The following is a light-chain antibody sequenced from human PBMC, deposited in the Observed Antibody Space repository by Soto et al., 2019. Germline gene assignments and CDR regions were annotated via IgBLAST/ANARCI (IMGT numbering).Light chain of an antibody. V-gene: IGKV3-15*01. CDR1: QSVASSY. Sequence: EVVLTQSPGTLSLSPGERVTLSCRASQSVASSYLAWYQQKPGQAPRLLMFRTSSRATGFPARFSGSGSGTEFNLTISSLQSEDFGVYYCQQYNNWPRATFGGGTKVEIK. J-gene: IGKJ4*01. CDR2: RTS. CDR3: QQYNNWPRAT.